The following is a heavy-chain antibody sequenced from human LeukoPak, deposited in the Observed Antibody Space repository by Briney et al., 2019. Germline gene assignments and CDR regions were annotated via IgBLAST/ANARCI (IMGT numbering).Heavy chain of an antibody. CDR2: INSDGSST. V-gene: IGHV3-74*01. CDR1: GFTFSSYW. D-gene: IGHD3-3*01. J-gene: IGHJ6*02. CDR3: ARGELRFLEWLTYYYYGMDV. Sequence: GGSLRLSCAASGFTFSSYWMHWVRQAPGKGLVWVSRINSDGSSTSYADSVKGRFTISRDNAKNTLYLQMNSLRAEDTAVYYCARGELRFLEWLTYYYYGMDVWGQGTTVTVSS.